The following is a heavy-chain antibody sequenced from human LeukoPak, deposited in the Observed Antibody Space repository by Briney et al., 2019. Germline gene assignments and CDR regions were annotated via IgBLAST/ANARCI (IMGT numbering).Heavy chain of an antibody. CDR2: ISGSGGST. Sequence: PGGSLRLSCAASGFTFSSYAMSWVRQAPVKGLEWVSAISGSGGSTYYADSVKGRFTISRDNSKNTLYLQMNSLRAEDTAVYYCAKAWQQLVSPFDYWGQGTLVTVSS. CDR3: AKAWQQLVSPFDY. CDR1: GFTFSSYA. D-gene: IGHD6-13*01. V-gene: IGHV3-23*01. J-gene: IGHJ4*02.